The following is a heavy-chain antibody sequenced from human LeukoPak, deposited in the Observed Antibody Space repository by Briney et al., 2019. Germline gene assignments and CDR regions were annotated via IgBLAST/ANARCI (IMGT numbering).Heavy chain of an antibody. CDR1: GFTFSSYA. D-gene: IGHD3-10*01. Sequence: GGSLRLSCAASGFTFSSYAMSWVRQAPGKGPEWVSAISASGGSTYYADSVKGRFTISRDNSKNTLYLQMNSLRAEDTAVYYCAKVIWFGELFFDYWGQGTLVTVSS. V-gene: IGHV3-23*01. CDR3: AKVIWFGELFFDY. CDR2: ISASGGST. J-gene: IGHJ4*02.